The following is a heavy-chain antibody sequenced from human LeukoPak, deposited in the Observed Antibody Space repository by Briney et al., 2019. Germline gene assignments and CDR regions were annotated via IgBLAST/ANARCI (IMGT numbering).Heavy chain of an antibody. Sequence: SQTLSLTCTVSGGSISSGSYYWSWIRQPAGKGLEWIGRIYTSGSTNYNPSLKSRVTISVDTSKNQFSLKLSSVTAADTAVYYCARWGSGWYYFDYWGQGALVTVSS. V-gene: IGHV4-61*02. CDR2: IYTSGST. CDR3: ARWGSGWYYFDY. J-gene: IGHJ4*02. D-gene: IGHD6-19*01. CDR1: GGSISSGSYY.